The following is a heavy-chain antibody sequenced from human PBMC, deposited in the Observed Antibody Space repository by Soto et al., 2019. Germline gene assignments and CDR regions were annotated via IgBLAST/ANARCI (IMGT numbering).Heavy chain of an antibody. J-gene: IGHJ6*02. Sequence: PSETRSLTCTVSGGSISSYYWIWIRQPPGKGLEWSGYIYYSGSTNYNPSLKSRVTISVDTSKNQFALKLSSVTAADTAVYYCAKSVPYGAYYYYGMEVWGQGTMVTVSS. D-gene: IGHD3-10*01. CDR2: IYYSGST. V-gene: IGHV4-59*01. CDR3: AKSVPYGAYYYYGMEV. CDR1: GGSISSYY.